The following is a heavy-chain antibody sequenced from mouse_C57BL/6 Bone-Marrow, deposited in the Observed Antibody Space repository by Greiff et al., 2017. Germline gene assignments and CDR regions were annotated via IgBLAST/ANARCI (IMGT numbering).Heavy chain of an antibody. CDR3: ARRETAQPYYFDY. CDR1: GYTFTSYG. CDR2: IYPRSGNT. D-gene: IGHD3-2*02. V-gene: IGHV1-81*01. J-gene: IGHJ2*01. Sequence: QVQLQQSGAELARPGASVKLSCKASGYTFTSYGISWVKQSTGQGLEWIGEIYPRSGNTYYNEKFKGQATLTAAKSSSTAYMELRSLTSEDSAVYFCARRETAQPYYFDYWGQGTPLTVSS.